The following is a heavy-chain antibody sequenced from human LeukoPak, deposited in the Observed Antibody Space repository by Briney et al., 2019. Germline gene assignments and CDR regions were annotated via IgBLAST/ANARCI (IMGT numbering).Heavy chain of an antibody. J-gene: IGHJ4*02. D-gene: IGHD3-10*01. CDR3: ARGSRSTLSGFDY. CDR1: GFTFSSXX. CDR2: INSDGSST. Sequence: GGSLRLSCAASGFTFSSXXXXWVRQAPGKGLXXXSRINSDGSSTSYADSVEGRFTISRDNAKNTLYLQMNSLRAEDTAVYYCARGSRSTLSGFDYWGQGTLVTVSS. V-gene: IGHV3-74*01.